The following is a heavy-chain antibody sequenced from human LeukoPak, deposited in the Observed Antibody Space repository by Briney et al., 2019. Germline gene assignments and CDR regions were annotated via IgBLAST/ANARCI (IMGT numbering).Heavy chain of an antibody. CDR3: AREMATGRDY. CDR2: ISSSGSTI. CDR1: GFTFSTFD. Sequence: GGSLRLSCAASGFTFSTFDVNWVRQAPGKGLEWVSYISSSGSTIYYADSVKGRFTISRDNAKNSLYLQMNSLRAEDTAVYYCAREMATGRDYWGQGTLVTVSS. J-gene: IGHJ4*02. D-gene: IGHD5-12*01. V-gene: IGHV3-48*04.